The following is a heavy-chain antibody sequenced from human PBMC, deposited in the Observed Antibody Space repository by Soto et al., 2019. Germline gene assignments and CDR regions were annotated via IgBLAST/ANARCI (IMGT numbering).Heavy chain of an antibody. CDR1: GFTVSSNY. CDR2: IYGGGST. J-gene: IGHJ5*02. V-gene: IGHV3-53*01. Sequence: GGSLRLSCAASGFTVSSNYMSWVRQAPGKGLEWVSVIYGGGSTYYADSVKGRFTISRDNSKNTLYLQMNSLRAEDTAVYYCARDWYYYDSSGYSYNWFDPWGQGTLVTVSS. CDR3: ARDWYYYDSSGYSYNWFDP. D-gene: IGHD3-22*01.